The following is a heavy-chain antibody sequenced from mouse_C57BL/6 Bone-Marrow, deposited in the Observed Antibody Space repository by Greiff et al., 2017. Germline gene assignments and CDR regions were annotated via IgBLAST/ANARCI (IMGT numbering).Heavy chain of an antibody. V-gene: IGHV1-52*01. Sequence: QVQLQQPGAELVRPGSSVKLSCKASGYTFTSYWMHWVKQRPIQGLEWIGNIDPSDSETHYNQKFKDKATLTVDKSSSTAYMQLSSLTSEDSAVYYCAREDPLPFYYAMDYWGQGTSVTVSS. CDR3: AREDPLPFYYAMDY. CDR1: GYTFTSYW. D-gene: IGHD2-10*01. J-gene: IGHJ4*01. CDR2: IDPSDSET.